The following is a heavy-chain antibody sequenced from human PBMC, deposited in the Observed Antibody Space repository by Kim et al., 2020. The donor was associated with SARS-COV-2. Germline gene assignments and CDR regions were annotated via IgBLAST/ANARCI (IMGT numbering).Heavy chain of an antibody. CDR2: TA. D-gene: IGHD2-15*01. J-gene: IGHJ5*02. V-gene: IGHV1-69*01. Sequence: TADYAQKFQGRVTITAEDSTSTAYMELSSLRSEDTAVYSCARDRQDWFDPWGQGTLVTVSS. CDR3: ARDRQDWFDP.